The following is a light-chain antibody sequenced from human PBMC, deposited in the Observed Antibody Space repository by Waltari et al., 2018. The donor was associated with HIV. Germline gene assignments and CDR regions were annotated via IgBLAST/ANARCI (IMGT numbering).Light chain of an antibody. Sequence: QSVLTQPPSVSGAPGQRVTISCTGSSSNIGAGYDVHWYQQLPGTAPQLLIDGHSSRPAGVPDRFSGSKSGTSASLAITGLQAEDEADYYCQSYDSSLSGSVFGGGTKLTVL. CDR1: SSNIGAGYD. CDR3: QSYDSSLSGSV. J-gene: IGLJ3*02. CDR2: GHS. V-gene: IGLV1-40*01.